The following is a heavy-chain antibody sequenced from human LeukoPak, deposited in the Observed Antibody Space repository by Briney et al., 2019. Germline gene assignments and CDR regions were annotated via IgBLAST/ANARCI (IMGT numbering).Heavy chain of an antibody. Sequence: GVSLRLSCAASGFTFSTYIMNWVRQAPGKGLEWVAYISYSSSAIYYADSVKGRFTIYRDNAKNPLYLRMNSLRDEDTAVYYCVRDSYGSSGYYYVSDYWGQGTLVTVSS. D-gene: IGHD3-22*01. V-gene: IGHV3-48*02. CDR3: VRDSYGSSGYYYVSDY. CDR1: GFTFSTYI. CDR2: ISYSSSAI. J-gene: IGHJ4*02.